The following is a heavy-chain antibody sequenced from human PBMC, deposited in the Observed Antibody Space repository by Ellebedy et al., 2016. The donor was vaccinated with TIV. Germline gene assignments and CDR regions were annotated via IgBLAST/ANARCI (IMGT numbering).Heavy chain of an antibody. D-gene: IGHD3-22*01. V-gene: IGHV3-21*01. CDR2: ISSSSSYI. J-gene: IGHJ4*02. CDR3: ARDRMVVDSSGYYLDS. Sequence: GGSLRLXXAASGFTFSSYSMNWVRQAPGKGLEWVSSISSSSSYIYYADSVKGRFTISRDNAKNSLYLQMNSLRTEDTAVYYCARDRMVVDSSGYYLDSWGQGTLVTVSS. CDR1: GFTFSSYS.